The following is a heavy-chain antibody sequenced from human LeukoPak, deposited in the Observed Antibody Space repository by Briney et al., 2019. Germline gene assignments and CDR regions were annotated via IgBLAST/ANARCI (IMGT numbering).Heavy chain of an antibody. CDR2: ISSTGYTI. J-gene: IGHJ5*02. CDR1: GFTFSSYE. D-gene: IGHD3-16*01. Sequence: PGGSLRLSCAASGFTFSSYEMNWVRQAPGKGLEWVSYISSTGYTIYYADSVKGRFAISRDNAKNSPYLQMNSLRDEDTAVYYCARRRGGWFDPWGQGTLVTVSS. CDR3: ARRRGGWFDP. V-gene: IGHV3-48*03.